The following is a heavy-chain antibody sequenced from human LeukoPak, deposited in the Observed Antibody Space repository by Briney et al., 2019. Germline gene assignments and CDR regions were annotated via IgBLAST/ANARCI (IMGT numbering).Heavy chain of an antibody. CDR2: IYTSWST. CDR3: ARTGSGYYPDAFDI. D-gene: IGHD3-22*01. V-gene: IGHV4-4*07. J-gene: IGHJ3*02. Sequence: SETLSLTCTVSCGSISSYYWSWIRQPAGQGLEWIGRIYTSWSTNYNPSLKSRVTISVDTSKNQFSLKLSSVTAADTAVYYCARTGSGYYPDAFDIWGQGTMVTVSS. CDR1: CGSISSYY.